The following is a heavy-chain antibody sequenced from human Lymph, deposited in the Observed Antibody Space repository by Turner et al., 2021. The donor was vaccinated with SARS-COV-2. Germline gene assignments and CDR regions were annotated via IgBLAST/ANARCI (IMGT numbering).Heavy chain of an antibody. CDR2: IWYDGSNK. J-gene: IGHJ4*02. CDR3: AREGAVGATTGLDY. D-gene: IGHD1-26*01. V-gene: IGHV3-33*01. CDR1: GFTFSSYG. Sequence: QVQLVESGGGVVQPGKSLRLSCVASGFTFSSYGIHWVRQAPGKGREWVAVIWYDGSNKYYADSVKGRFTISRDNSKNTLYLQMNSLRVEDTAVYYCAREGAVGATTGLDYWGQGTLVTVSS.